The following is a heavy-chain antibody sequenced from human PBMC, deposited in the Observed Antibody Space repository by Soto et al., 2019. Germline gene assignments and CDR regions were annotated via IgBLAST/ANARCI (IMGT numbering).Heavy chain of an antibody. J-gene: IGHJ4*02. CDR1: GFTFSSYA. CDR3: AKFSGCSGGSCYSGLDY. CDR2: ISGSGGST. Sequence: EVQLLESGGGLVQPGGSLRLSCAASGFTFSSYAMSWVRQAPGKGLEWVSAISGSGGSTYYADSVKGRFTISRDNSKNTRYLQMNSLRAEDTAVYYCAKFSGCSGGSCYSGLDYWGQGTLVTVSS. V-gene: IGHV3-23*01. D-gene: IGHD2-15*01.